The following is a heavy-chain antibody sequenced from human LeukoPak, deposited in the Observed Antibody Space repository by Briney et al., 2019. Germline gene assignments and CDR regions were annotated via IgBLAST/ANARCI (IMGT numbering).Heavy chain of an antibody. CDR1: GFTHCSHG. CDR3: AKDQRYYDSSGIPLGY. CDR2: ISYDGSNK. V-gene: IGHV3-30*18. J-gene: IGHJ4*02. Sequence: GGSLRLSRAASGFTHCSHGMHWLRAPPGKGLEWLAVISYDGSNKYYADSVKGRFTISRDNSKNTLYLQMNSLRAEDTAVYYCAKDQRYYDSSGIPLGYWGQGTLVTVSS. D-gene: IGHD3-22*01.